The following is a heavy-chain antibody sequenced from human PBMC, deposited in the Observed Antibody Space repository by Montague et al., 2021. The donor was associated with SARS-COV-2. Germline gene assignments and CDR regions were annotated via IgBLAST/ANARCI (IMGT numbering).Heavy chain of an antibody. D-gene: IGHD2-2*01. V-gene: IGHV4-59*01. J-gene: IGHJ5*02. CDR3: ARERGYQLLSGWFDP. CDR1: GGSISSYY. CDR2: IYYNGTT. Sequence: SETLSLTCTVSGGSISSYYWSWIRQPPGKGLVWSGYIYYNGTTNYSPSLKGRVSISVDTSKNQFFLEMNSVTAADTAVYYCARERGYQLLSGWFDPWGQGTLVTVSS.